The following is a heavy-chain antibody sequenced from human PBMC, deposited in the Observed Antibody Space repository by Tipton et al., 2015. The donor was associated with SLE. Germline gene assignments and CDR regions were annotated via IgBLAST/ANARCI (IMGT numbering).Heavy chain of an antibody. CDR1: GGSISSSGYY. CDR3: ARQGTTRSPFDY. V-gene: IGHV4-39*07. D-gene: IGHD1-14*01. CDR2: IYYSGGT. Sequence: TLSLTCSVSGGSISSSGYYWGWIRQPPGKGLEWIGTIYYSGGTSYNPSLKSRVTISVDTSKNQFSLKLNSVTAGGTAVYYCARQGTTRSPFDYWGQGTLVTVSS. J-gene: IGHJ4*02.